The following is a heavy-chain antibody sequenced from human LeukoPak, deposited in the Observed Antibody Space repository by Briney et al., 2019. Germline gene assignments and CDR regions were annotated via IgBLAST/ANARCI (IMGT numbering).Heavy chain of an antibody. V-gene: IGHV3-11*04. CDR3: ARGHSMVRGVIITPYYFDY. J-gene: IGHJ4*02. D-gene: IGHD3-10*01. Sequence: SGGSLRLSCAASGFTFSDYYMSWIRQAPGKGLEWVSYISSSGSTIYYADSVKGRFTISRDNAKNSLYLQMNSLRAEDTAVYYCARGHSMVRGVIITPYYFDYWGQGTLVTVSS. CDR2: ISSSGSTI. CDR1: GFTFSDYY.